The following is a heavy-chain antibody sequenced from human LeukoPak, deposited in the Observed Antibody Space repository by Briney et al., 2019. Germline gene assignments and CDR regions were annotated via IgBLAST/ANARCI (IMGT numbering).Heavy chain of an antibody. J-gene: IGHJ4*02. CDR2: INPNSGGT. Sequence: GASVKVSCKASGYTFTGYYMHWVRQAPGQGLEWMGWINPNSGGTNYAQKFQGRVTMTRDTSISTAYMELSRLRSDDTAVYYCARSPDFWSGYYHNLFDYWGQGTLVTVSS. CDR3: ARSPDFWSGYYHNLFDY. D-gene: IGHD3-3*01. CDR1: GYTFTGYY. V-gene: IGHV1-2*02.